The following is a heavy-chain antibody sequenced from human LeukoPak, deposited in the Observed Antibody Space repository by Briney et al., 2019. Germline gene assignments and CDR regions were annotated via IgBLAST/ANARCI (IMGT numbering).Heavy chain of an antibody. CDR3: ARELVLDGAFDI. V-gene: IGHV3-30*01. Sequence: GRSLRLSCAASGFTFSSYAMHWVRQAPGKGLEWVAVISYDGSNKYYADSVKGRFTISRDNSKNTLYLQMNSLRAEDTAVYYCARELVLDGAFDIWGQGTMVTVSS. CDR1: GFTFSSYA. J-gene: IGHJ3*02. CDR2: ISYDGSNK.